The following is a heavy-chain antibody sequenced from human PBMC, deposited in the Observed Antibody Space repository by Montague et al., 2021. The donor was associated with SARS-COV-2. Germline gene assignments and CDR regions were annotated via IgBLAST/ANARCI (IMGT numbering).Heavy chain of an antibody. V-gene: IGHV4-34*01. CDR3: ARVGRQQLVRLSGMDV. CDR1: GGSFSGYY. CDR2: INHSGSP. D-gene: IGHD6-13*01. J-gene: IGHJ6*02. Sequence: SETLSLTCAVYGGSFSGYYWSWIRQPPGKGLEWIGEINHSGSPNYNPSLKSRVTISVDTSKNQFSLKLSSVTAADTAVYYCARVGRQQLVRLSGMDVWGQGTTVTVSS.